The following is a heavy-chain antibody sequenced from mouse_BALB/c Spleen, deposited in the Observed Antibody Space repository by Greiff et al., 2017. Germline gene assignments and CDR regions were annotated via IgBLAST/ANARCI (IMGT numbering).Heavy chain of an antibody. CDR1: GFTFSSYA. CDR2: ISSGGST. V-gene: IGHV5-6-5*01. Sequence: EGQRVESGGGLVKPGGSLKLSCAASGFTFSSYAMSWVRQTPEKRLEWVASISSGGSTYYQDSVMGRFTISRDNARNILYLQMSSLRSEDTAMYYCAGGAGEFAYWGQGTLVTVSA. J-gene: IGHJ3*01. CDR3: AGGAGEFAY.